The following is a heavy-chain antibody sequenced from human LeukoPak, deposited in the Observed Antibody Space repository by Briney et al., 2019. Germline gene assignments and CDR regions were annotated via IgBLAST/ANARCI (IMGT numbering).Heavy chain of an antibody. Sequence: SETLSLTCAVYGGSFSGYYWAWIRQPPGKGLEWIGEIHYSGATNYSPSLKSRVIISGDSSRNQFSLKLTSLTAADTAIYYCARGALIVYAFDIWGQGALVTVSS. D-gene: IGHD1-26*01. V-gene: IGHV4-34*01. CDR3: ARGALIVYAFDI. CDR2: IHYSGAT. CDR1: GGSFSGYY. J-gene: IGHJ3*02.